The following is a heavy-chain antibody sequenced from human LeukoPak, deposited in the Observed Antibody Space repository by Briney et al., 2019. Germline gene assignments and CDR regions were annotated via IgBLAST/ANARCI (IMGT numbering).Heavy chain of an antibody. J-gene: IGHJ6*02. CDR2: MNPNSGNT. D-gene: IGHD6-13*01. Sequence: ASVKVSCKGSGYTFTSYGINWGRHGPGPGLGGEGWMNPNSGNTGYAQKFQGRVTMTRNTSISTAYMELSSLRSEDTAVYYCAREAAAGTYGMDVWGQGTTVTVSS. CDR1: GYTFTSYG. CDR3: AREAAAGTYGMDV. V-gene: IGHV1-8*02.